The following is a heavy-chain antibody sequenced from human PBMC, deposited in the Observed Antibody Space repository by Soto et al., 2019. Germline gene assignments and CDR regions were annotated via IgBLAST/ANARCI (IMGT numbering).Heavy chain of an antibody. CDR2: ISWNGANT. V-gene: IGHV3-43*01. CDR1: GFRFDDYN. J-gene: IGHJ6*02. D-gene: IGHD3-16*02. CDR3: ARETLSYRFALEV. Sequence: PVGSLRLSCASSGFRFDDYNMHWVRQGPGKGLEWVSFISWNGANTFYADSVKGRFTISRDSSKKSVSLQINSLRSEDTALYYCARETLSYRFALEVWGQGTTFTGSS.